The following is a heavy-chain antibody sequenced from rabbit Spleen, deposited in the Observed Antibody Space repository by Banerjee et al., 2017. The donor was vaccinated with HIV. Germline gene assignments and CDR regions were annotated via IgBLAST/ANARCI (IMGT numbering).Heavy chain of an antibody. V-gene: IGHV1S7*01. J-gene: IGHJ4*01. D-gene: IGHD1-1*01. CDR2: IDPVFGST. Sequence: QLKESGGGLVQPGGSLKLSCKASGFTLSSYYMNWVRQAPGKGLEWIGYIDPVFGSTYYARWVNGRFTISSHNSQNTLYLQLSSLTAADTATYFCARDLVAVIGWNFSLWGPGTLVTVS. CDR1: GFTLSSYY. CDR3: ARDLVAVIGWNFSL.